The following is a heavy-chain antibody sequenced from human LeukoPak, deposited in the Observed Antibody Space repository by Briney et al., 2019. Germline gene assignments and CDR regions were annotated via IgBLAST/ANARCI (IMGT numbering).Heavy chain of an antibody. V-gene: IGHV4-59*01. J-gene: IGHJ5*02. CDR2: IHHSGNS. CDR1: GASFTDYY. CDR3: TRGHWGLQS. D-gene: IGHD7-27*01. Sequence: SETLPLTCTVSGASFTDYYWSWIRQSPGKGLEWISYIHHSGNSDYNPSLRSRVTTSLDTSKNQFSLNLISVTAADTAVYYCTRGHWGLQSWSQGTLVTVSS.